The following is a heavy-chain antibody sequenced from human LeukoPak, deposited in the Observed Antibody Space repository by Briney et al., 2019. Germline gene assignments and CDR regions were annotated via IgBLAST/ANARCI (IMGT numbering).Heavy chain of an antibody. CDR1: GGSFSGYY. CDR3: ARRRSGYRTHFDY. CDR2: INHSGST. V-gene: IGHV4-34*01. Sequence: PSETLSLTCAVYGGSFSGYYWSWLRQPPGKGLEWIGEINHSGSTNYNPSLKSRVTISVDTSKNQFSLKLSSVTAADTAVYYCARRRSGYRTHFDYWGQGTLVTVSS. J-gene: IGHJ4*02. D-gene: IGHD3-9*01.